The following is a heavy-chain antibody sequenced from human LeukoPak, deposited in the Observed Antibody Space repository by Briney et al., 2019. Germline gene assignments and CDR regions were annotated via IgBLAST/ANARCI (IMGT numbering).Heavy chain of an antibody. CDR2: ISGSGGST. Sequence: GGSLRLSCAASGFTFSSYAMSWVRQAPGKGLEWVSAISGSGGSTYYADSVKGRFTISRDNSKNTLYLQMNSLRAEDTAVYYCAKDLPRFLEWLLCLDFRGQGTLVTVSS. CDR1: GFTFSSYA. J-gene: IGHJ4*02. V-gene: IGHV3-23*01. CDR3: AKDLPRFLEWLLCLDF. D-gene: IGHD3-3*01.